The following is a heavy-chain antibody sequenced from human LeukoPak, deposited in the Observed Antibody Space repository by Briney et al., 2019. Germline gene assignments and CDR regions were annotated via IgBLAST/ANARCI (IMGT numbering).Heavy chain of an antibody. D-gene: IGHD5-18*01. J-gene: IGHJ6*03. Sequence: ASVKVSCKASGYTFTSYGISWVRQAPGQGLEWMGWISAYNGNTNHAQKLQGRVTMTTDTSTSTAYMELRSLRSDDTAVYYCARVNSYGGVYYYYYYMDVWGKGTTVTVSS. CDR3: ARVNSYGGVYYYYYYMDV. CDR2: ISAYNGNT. V-gene: IGHV1-18*01. CDR1: GYTFTSYG.